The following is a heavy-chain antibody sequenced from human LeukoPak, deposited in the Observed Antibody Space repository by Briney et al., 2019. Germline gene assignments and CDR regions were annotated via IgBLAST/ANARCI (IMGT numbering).Heavy chain of an antibody. Sequence: ASETLSLTCAVYGGSFSGYYWSRIRQSPGKGLEWIGQINHRGSTNYNPSLKSRVTISVDTSKNQFSLKLSSVTAADTAVYYCARQPGGRLYYFDYWGQGTLVTVSS. D-gene: IGHD3-16*01. CDR3: ARQPGGRLYYFDY. CDR1: GGSFSGYY. V-gene: IGHV4-34*01. J-gene: IGHJ4*02. CDR2: INHRGST.